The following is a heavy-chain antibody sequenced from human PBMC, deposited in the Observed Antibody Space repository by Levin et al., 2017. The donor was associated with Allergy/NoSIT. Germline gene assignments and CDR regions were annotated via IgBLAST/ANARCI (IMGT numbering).Heavy chain of an antibody. CDR1: GFTFSTYA. D-gene: IGHD4-11*01. CDR3: VKGTVD. V-gene: IGHV3-23*01. J-gene: IGHJ4*02. CDR2: ISGSGAGT. Sequence: GESLKISCAASGFTFSTYAINWVRQAPGKGLEWVSTISGSGAGTYYADSVKGRFTISRDNFKNTLYLQMSSLRVEDTAIYYCVKGTVDWGQGTLVTVSS.